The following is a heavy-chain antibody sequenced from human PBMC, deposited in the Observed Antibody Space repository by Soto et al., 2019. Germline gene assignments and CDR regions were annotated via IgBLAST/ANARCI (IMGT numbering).Heavy chain of an antibody. CDR1: GGSISSGDYY. CDR3: ARETYYYDSSGRISCFDP. D-gene: IGHD3-22*01. V-gene: IGHV4-30-4*01. Sequence: PSETLSLTCTVSGGSISSGDYYWSWIRQPPGKGLEWIGYIYYSGSTYYNPSLKSRVTISVDTSKNQFSLKLSSVTAADTAVYYCARETYYYDSSGRISCFDPWGQGTLVTVSS. CDR2: IYYSGST. J-gene: IGHJ5*02.